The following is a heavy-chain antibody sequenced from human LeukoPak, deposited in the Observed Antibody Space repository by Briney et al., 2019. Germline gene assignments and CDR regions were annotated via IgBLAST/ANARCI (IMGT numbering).Heavy chain of an antibody. CDR2: TYYSGST. CDR1: GGSISSGDYY. D-gene: IGHD3-10*01. Sequence: SEALSLTCTVSGGSISSGDYYWSWIRQPPGKGLEWIGYTYYSGSTHYNPSLKSRVTISVDTSKNQFSLKLSSVTAADTAVYYCARGVWFGEPFFDYWGQGTLVTVSS. CDR3: ARGVWFGEPFFDY. V-gene: IGHV4-30-4*01. J-gene: IGHJ4*02.